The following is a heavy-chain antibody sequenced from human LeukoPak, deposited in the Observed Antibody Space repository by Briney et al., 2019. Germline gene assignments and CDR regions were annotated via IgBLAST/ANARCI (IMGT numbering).Heavy chain of an antibody. CDR3: ARGSREQLADY. CDR2: IIPIFGTA. CDR1: GYTFTSYA. J-gene: IGHJ4*02. D-gene: IGHD6-6*01. Sequence: SVKVSCKASGYTFTSYAMNWVRQAPGQGLEWMGGIIPIFGTANYAQKFQGRVTITADESTSTAYMELSSLRSEDTAVYYCARGSREQLADYWGQGTLVTVSS. V-gene: IGHV1-69*13.